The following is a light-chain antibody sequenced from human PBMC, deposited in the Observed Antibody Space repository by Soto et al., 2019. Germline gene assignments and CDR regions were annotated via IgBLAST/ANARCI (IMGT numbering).Light chain of an antibody. Sequence: DIQMTQSPSSLSASVGDRVTITCRASQGISNALAWYQQRPGKVPKLLMYAVSTLQSGVPSRFSGSGSGTDFTLTISSLQPEDVATYYCQKYDSAPTFGQGTKVEIK. V-gene: IGKV1-27*01. CDR1: QGISNA. CDR3: QKYDSAPT. J-gene: IGKJ1*01. CDR2: AVS.